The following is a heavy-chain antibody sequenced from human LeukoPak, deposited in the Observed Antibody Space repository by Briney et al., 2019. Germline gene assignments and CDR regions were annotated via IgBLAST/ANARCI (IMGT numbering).Heavy chain of an antibody. CDR3: AREGAVYYYDSSGSQGQYYYYGMDV. V-gene: IGHV3-21*01. J-gene: IGHJ6*02. CDR1: GFTFSSYS. D-gene: IGHD3-22*01. Sequence: GGSLRLSCAASGFTFSSYSMNWVRQAPGKGLEWVSSISSSSSYIYYADSVKGRFTISRDNAQNSLYLRMNSLRAEDTAVYYCAREGAVYYYDSSGSQGQYYYYGMDVWGQGTTVTVSS. CDR2: ISSSSSYI.